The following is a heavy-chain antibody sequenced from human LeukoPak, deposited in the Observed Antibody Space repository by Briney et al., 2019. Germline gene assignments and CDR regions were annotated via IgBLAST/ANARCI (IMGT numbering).Heavy chain of an antibody. CDR3: ARGGWYPESFQH. V-gene: IGHV4-59*01. CDR2: IYYSGST. CDR1: GGSISSYY. D-gene: IGHD6-19*01. Sequence: KPSETLSLSCTVSGGSISSYYWNWIRQPPGKGLEWIGYIYYSGSTNYNPSLKSRVTISVDTSKNQFSLKLSSVTAADTAVYYCARGGWYPESFQHWGRGALVTVSS. J-gene: IGHJ1*01.